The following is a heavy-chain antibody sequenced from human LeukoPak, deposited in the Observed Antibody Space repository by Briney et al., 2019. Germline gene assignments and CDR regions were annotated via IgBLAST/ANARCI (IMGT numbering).Heavy chain of an antibody. D-gene: IGHD6-19*01. CDR1: GFTFSSYE. V-gene: IGHV3-48*03. CDR3: ARAEQWLVLNFDY. Sequence: LGGSLRLSCAASGFTFSSYEMNWVRQAPGKGLEWVSYISSSGSTIYYTDSVKGRITISRDNVKDSLYLQMNSLRAEDTAVYYCARAEQWLVLNFDYWGQGTLVIVSS. J-gene: IGHJ4*02. CDR2: ISSSGSTI.